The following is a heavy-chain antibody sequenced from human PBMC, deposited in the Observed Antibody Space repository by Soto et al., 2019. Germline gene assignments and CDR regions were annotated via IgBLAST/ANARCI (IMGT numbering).Heavy chain of an antibody. D-gene: IGHD3-3*01. V-gene: IGHV6-1*01. CDR2: TYYRSKWYN. CDR3: ARFLSAAHGQYYYYYYGMDV. Sequence: SQTLSLTCAISGDGVSSNSAAWNWIRQSPSRGLEWLGRTYYRSKWYNDYAVSVKSRITINPDTSKNQFSLQLNSVTPEDTAVYYCARFLSAAHGQYYYYYYGMDVWGQGTTVTV. CDR1: GDGVSSNSAA. J-gene: IGHJ6*02.